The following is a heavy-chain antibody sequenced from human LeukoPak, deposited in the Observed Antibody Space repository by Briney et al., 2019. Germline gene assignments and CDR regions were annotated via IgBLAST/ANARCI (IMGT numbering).Heavy chain of an antibody. J-gene: IGHJ4*02. CDR2: ISGSGGST. Sequence: SGGSLRLSCAASGFTFSSYAMSWVRQAPGKGLEWVSAISGSGGSTYYADSVKGRFTISRDNSKNTLYLQMNSLRAEDTAVYYCARYSSSWDSFDYWGQGTLVTVSS. CDR1: GFTFSSYA. CDR3: ARYSSSWDSFDY. V-gene: IGHV3-23*01. D-gene: IGHD6-13*01.